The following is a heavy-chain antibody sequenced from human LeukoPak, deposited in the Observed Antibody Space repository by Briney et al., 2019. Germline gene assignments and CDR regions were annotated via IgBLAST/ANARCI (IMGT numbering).Heavy chain of an antibody. CDR1: GGSFSGYY. Sequence: SETLSLTCAVYGGSFSGYYWSWIRQPPGEGLEWIGEINHSGSTNYNPSLKSRVTISVDTSKNQFSLKLSSVTAADTAVYYCARDADSSGYYFSIWGQGTLVTVSS. CDR2: INHSGST. V-gene: IGHV4-34*01. D-gene: IGHD3-22*01. CDR3: ARDADSSGYYFSI. J-gene: IGHJ4*02.